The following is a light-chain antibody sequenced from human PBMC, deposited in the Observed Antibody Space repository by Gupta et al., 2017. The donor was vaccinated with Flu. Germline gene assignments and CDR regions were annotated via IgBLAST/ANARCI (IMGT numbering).Light chain of an antibody. Sequence: VSISCSGSNANIKEFTVNWFQQLPGRAPRIIIDRDNRRPSGVPDRFSGSKSGTSGYLAISGLRSEDEADYYCAAWDGSLKGWVFGGGTKLTVL. CDR3: AAWDGSLKGWV. CDR1: NANIKEFT. J-gene: IGLJ3*02. V-gene: IGLV1-44*01. CDR2: RDN.